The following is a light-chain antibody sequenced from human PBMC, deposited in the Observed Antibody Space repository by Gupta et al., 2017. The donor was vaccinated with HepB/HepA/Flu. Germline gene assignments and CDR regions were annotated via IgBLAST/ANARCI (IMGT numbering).Light chain of an antibody. CDR1: SGHSSYA. CDR3: QTWDTGIHV. J-gene: IGLJ3*02. CDR2: LNSDGSH. V-gene: IGLV4-69*01. Sequence: QVVLTQSPSASASLGASVKLTCTLSSGHSSYAIAWHQQQPEKGPRYLMKLNSDGSHTKGDGIPDRFSGSSSGAERYLSISSLQSEDEADYYCQTWDTGIHVFGGGTKLTVL.